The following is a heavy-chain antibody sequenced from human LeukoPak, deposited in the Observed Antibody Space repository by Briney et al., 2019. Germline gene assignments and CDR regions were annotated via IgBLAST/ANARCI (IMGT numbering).Heavy chain of an antibody. CDR3: AKRHDSSGGDY. V-gene: IGHV3-30*02. CDR1: EFTFTTYG. Sequence: PGGSLRLSCAASEFTFTTYGMHWVRQAPGKGLEWVAFIYYDGSNKYYADSVKGRFTISRDNSKNTLYLQMNSLRAEDTAVYYCAKRHDSSGGDYWGQGTLVTVSS. J-gene: IGHJ4*02. D-gene: IGHD3-22*01. CDR2: IYYDGSNK.